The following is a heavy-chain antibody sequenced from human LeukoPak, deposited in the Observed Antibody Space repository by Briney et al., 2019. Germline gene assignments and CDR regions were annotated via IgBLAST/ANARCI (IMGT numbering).Heavy chain of an antibody. CDR2: IIPILGIA. V-gene: IGHV1-69*04. CDR3: ARVLPWGCSSTSCYGNYYYYYGMDV. D-gene: IGHD2-2*01. CDR1: GGTFSSYA. J-gene: IGHJ6*02. Sequence: SVTVSCKASGGTFSSYAISWVRQAPGQGLEWMGRIIPILGIANYAQKFQGRVTITADKSTSTAYMELSSLRSEDTAVYYCARVLPWGCSSTSCYGNYYYYYGMDVWGQGTTVTVSS.